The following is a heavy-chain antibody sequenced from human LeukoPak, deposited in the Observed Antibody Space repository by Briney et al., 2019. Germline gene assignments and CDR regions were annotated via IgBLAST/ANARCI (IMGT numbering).Heavy chain of an antibody. CDR1: GFTFSSYA. D-gene: IGHD2-2*01. J-gene: IGHJ5*02. Sequence: GGSLRLSCAASGFTFSSYAMSWVRPAPGKGLEWVSAISGSGGSTYYADSVKGRFTISRDNSKNTLYLRMNSLRAEDTAVYYCARDIVVVPAAGFDPWGQGTLVTVSS. V-gene: IGHV3-23*01. CDR3: ARDIVVVPAAGFDP. CDR2: ISGSGGST.